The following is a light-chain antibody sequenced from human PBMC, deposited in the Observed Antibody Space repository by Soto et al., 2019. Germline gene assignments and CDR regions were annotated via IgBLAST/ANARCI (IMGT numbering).Light chain of an antibody. CDR2: YKSDSDQ. Sequence: QPVLTQPSSLSASPGASASLTCTLRSDINVGTYRIYWYQQKPGSPPQYLLRYKSDSDQQQGSGVPSRFSGFKDASANAAILLISWLQSDDEADYYCMIWHSNTWVFGGGTKLTVL. V-gene: IGLV5-45*03. J-gene: IGLJ3*02. CDR3: MIWHSNTWV. CDR1: SDINVGTYR.